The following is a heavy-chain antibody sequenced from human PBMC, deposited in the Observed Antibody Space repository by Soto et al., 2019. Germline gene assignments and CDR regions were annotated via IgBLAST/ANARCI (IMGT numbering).Heavy chain of an antibody. V-gene: IGHV1-69*01. CDR1: GGTFSRHA. J-gene: IGHJ4*02. CDR3: ARGWGYDSNDYYYAY. CDR2: IIPILGTA. D-gene: IGHD3-22*01. Sequence: QVQLVQSGAEVRKPGSSVKVSCKASGGTFSRHAISWVRQAPGQGLEWMGGIIPILGTANHAQKFQGRVTILAEESMSTVYMELSSLRSEDTAMYYCARGWGYDSNDYYYAYWGQGTLVIVSS.